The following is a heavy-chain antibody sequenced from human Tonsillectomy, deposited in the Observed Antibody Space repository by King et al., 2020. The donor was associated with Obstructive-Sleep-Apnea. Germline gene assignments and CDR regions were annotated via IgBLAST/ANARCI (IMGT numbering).Heavy chain of an antibody. CDR1: GGSISSYY. V-gene: IGHV4-59*01. D-gene: IGHD3-16*02. CDR3: ARNMITFGGVIVYYYGMDV. CDR2: IYYSGST. Sequence: QLQESGPGLVKPSETLSLTCTVSGGSISSYYWSWIRQPPGKGLEWIGYIYYSGSTNYNPSLKSRVTISVDTSKNQFSLKLSSVTAADTAVYYCARNMITFGGVIVYYYGMDVWGQGTTVTVSS. J-gene: IGHJ6*02.